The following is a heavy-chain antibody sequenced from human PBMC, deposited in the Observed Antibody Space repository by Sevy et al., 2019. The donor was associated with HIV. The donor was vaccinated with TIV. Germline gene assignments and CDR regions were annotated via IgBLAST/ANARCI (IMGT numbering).Heavy chain of an antibody. CDR2: ISYDESTQ. J-gene: IGHJ4*02. D-gene: IGHD4-17*01. CDR1: GFTLSTHV. CDR3: AKDPRPYGDNVEGFDY. Sequence: GGSLRLSCEVSGFTLSTHVMHWVRQAPGKGLEWVAGISYDESTQYYGDSVKGRFTISRDNSKNTLYLQMNRLRPEDTAVYYCAKDPRPYGDNVEGFDYWGQGTLVTVSS. V-gene: IGHV3-30*18.